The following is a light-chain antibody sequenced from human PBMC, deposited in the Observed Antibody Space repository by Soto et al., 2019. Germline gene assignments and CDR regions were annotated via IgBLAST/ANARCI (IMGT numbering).Light chain of an antibody. V-gene: IGKV3-20*01. Sequence: EILTTQSPATLSVSPGDRATLSCRASQSVSTNNLAWYQQRPGRAPRLLIYAASRRATGIPDRFSGSGSGTDFTLTISRLEPEDLAVYYCQQYDYSVWTFGQGTKVDIK. J-gene: IGKJ1*01. CDR1: QSVSTNN. CDR3: QQYDYSVWT. CDR2: AAS.